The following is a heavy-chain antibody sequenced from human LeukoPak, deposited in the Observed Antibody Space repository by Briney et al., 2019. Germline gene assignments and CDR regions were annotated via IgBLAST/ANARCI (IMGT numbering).Heavy chain of an antibody. Sequence: PGGSLRLSCAASGFTFGSYAMGWVRQAPGKGLEWVSAISSSGASKYYADSVKGRFTISRDNAKNSLFLQMNSLRAEDTAVYYCASALYANSCLWGQGTLVTVSS. CDR1: GFTFGSYA. V-gene: IGHV3-23*01. CDR3: ASALYANSCL. J-gene: IGHJ4*02. D-gene: IGHD2-8*01. CDR2: ISSSGASK.